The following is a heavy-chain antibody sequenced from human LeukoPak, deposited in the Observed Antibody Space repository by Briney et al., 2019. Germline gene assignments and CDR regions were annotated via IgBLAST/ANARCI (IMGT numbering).Heavy chain of an antibody. CDR2: IYYSGST. Sequence: PSETLSLTCTVSGGSISSYYWSWIRQPPGKGLEWIGYIYYSGSTNYNPSLQSRVTISLDTSKNQFSLKLSSVTAADTAVYYCARQAGELSTYNWGQGTLVTVSS. D-gene: IGHD3-16*02. CDR1: GGSISSYY. V-gene: IGHV4-59*08. J-gene: IGHJ4*02. CDR3: ARQAGELSTYN.